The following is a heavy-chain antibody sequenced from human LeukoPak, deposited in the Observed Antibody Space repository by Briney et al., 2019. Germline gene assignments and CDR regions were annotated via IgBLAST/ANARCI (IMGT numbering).Heavy chain of an antibody. J-gene: IGHJ4*02. Sequence: ASVKVSCKASGYTFNTYAISWARQAPGQGLEWMGRISTFNGNTNYAQNFQGRVTMTTDTSTSTAYMELRSLRSDDTAVYYCARGPRYCSSTSCYGTGVDYWGQGTLVTVSS. CDR1: GYTFNTYA. V-gene: IGHV1-18*01. CDR3: ARGPRYCSSTSCYGTGVDY. CDR2: ISTFNGNT. D-gene: IGHD2-2*01.